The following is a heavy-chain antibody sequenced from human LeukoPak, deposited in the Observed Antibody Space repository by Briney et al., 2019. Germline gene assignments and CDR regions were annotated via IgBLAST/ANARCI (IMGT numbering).Heavy chain of an antibody. CDR3: ARDAFGAGGEFQQTESTSFDY. Sequence: ASVKVSCKASGYSFTSYAMNWVRQAPGQGLEWMGWFNSNTGNPTYAQGFTGRFVFSLDTSVSTAYLQISSLKAEDTAVYYCARDAFGAGGEFQQTESTSFDYWGQGTLVTVRS. V-gene: IGHV7-4-1*02. CDR1: GYSFTSYA. CDR2: FNSNTGNP. J-gene: IGHJ4*02. D-gene: IGHD3-10*01.